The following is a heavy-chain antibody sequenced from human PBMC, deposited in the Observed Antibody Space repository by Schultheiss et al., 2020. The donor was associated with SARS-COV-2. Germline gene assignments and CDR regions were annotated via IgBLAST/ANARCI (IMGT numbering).Heavy chain of an antibody. J-gene: IGHJ4*02. V-gene: IGHV5-51*01. Sequence: GGSLRLSCKGSGYSFATYWIAWVRQTPGRGLELMGIIWPGDSDARYSPSFQGQVTISADKSISTAYLQWRSLRASDSAMYYCARLPLALDYWGRGTLVTVSS. CDR2: IWPGDSDA. CDR3: ARLPLALDY. CDR1: GYSFATYW. D-gene: IGHD1-1*01.